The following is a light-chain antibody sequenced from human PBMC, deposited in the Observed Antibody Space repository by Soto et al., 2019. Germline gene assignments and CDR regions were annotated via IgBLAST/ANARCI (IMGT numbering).Light chain of an antibody. Sequence: EIAMTQSPATISVSSGGRATRSXRASQSFCGNLAWHEQGLVXXTRLXXXGAXTRATGIPDRFSGGGSGTEFTLTISSLQSEDFVVYYCQQYNSWPPSTFGQGTRLEI. CDR1: QSFCGN. CDR3: QQYNSWPPST. J-gene: IGKJ5*01. V-gene: IGKV3-15*01. CDR2: GAX.